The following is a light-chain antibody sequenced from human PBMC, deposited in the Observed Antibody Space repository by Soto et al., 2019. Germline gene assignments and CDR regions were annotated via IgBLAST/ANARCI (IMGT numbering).Light chain of an antibody. J-gene: IGLJ1*01. CDR1: SSDVGGYNY. CDR2: DVS. CDR3: SSYTSGSTPVV. V-gene: IGLV2-14*01. Sequence: QSALTQPASVSGSPGQSITISCTGTSSDVGGYNYVSWYQQHPGKAPKLMIYDVSNRPSGVSNRFSGSKSGNTASLTISGLQAEDEADYYCSSYTSGSTPVVFGTGTKLTVL.